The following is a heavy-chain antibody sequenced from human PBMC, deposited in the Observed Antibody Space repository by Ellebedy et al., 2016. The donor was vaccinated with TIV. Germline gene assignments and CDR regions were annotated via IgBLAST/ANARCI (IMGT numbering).Heavy chain of an antibody. J-gene: IGHJ3*02. Sequence: SETLSLTXAVYGGSFSGYYWTWIRQPPGKGLEWIGEINHVGSTNYNPSLKSRTTISVDTSKNQFSLKLNSVTAADTAEYYCARGGGLRAFDIWGQGTVVTVSS. CDR1: GGSFSGYY. D-gene: IGHD3-16*01. CDR2: INHVGST. CDR3: ARGGGLRAFDI. V-gene: IGHV4-34*01.